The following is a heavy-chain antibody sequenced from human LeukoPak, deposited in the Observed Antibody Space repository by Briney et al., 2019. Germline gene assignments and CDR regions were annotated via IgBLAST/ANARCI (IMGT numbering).Heavy chain of an antibody. J-gene: IGHJ4*02. CDR1: GYTFTGYY. Sequence: ASVKVSCKASGYTFTGYYMHWVRQAPGQGLEWMGIINPSGGSTSYAQKFQGRVTMTRDTSTSTVYMELSSLRSEDTAVYYCARAPNIAAREYYFDYWGQGTLVTVSS. V-gene: IGHV1-46*01. CDR2: INPSGGST. CDR3: ARAPNIAAREYYFDY. D-gene: IGHD6-6*01.